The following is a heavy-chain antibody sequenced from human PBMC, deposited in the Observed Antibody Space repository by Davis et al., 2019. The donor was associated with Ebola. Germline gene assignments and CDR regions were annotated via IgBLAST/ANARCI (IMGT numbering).Heavy chain of an antibody. V-gene: IGHV2-26*01. J-gene: IGHJ6*02. CDR3: ARIPVDGDYVFYYYGMDV. Sequence: SGPTLVKPSETLTLTCTVPGFSLSNARMGVSWIRQPPGKALEWLAHIFSNDEKSSSTSLKSRLTISKDTSKSQVVLTMTNMDPVDTATYYCARIPVDGDYVFYYYGMDVWGQGTTVTVSS. D-gene: IGHD4-17*01. CDR2: IFSNDEK. CDR1: GFSLSNARMG.